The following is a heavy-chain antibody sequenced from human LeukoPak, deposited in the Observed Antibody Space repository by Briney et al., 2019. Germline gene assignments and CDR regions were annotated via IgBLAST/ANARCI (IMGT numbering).Heavy chain of an antibody. V-gene: IGHV1-2*02. CDR1: GYTFTGYY. D-gene: IGHD4-11*01. CDR3: ARTRNDYSNPIDY. CDR2: INPNSGGT. Sequence: ASVKVSCTASGYTFTGYYMHWVRQAPGQGLEWMGWINPNSGGTNYAQKFQGRVTMTRDTSISTAYMELSRLRSDDTAVYYCARTRNDYSNPIDYWGQGTLVTVSS. J-gene: IGHJ4*02.